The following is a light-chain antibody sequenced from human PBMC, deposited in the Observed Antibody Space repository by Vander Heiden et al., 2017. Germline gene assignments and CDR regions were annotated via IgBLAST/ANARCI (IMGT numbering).Light chain of an antibody. CDR2: DAS. CDR1: RSLSARS. Sequence: EIVLTQSPGTLSSSPGESATLSCRASRSLSARSLAWYQQKPGQAPRLLIYDASSRATGAPDRFSGSGSGTDFTFTISRLEPEDFAVYYCQQYGSSLSWTFGQGTKVEIK. V-gene: IGKV3-20*01. CDR3: QQYGSSLSWT. J-gene: IGKJ1*01.